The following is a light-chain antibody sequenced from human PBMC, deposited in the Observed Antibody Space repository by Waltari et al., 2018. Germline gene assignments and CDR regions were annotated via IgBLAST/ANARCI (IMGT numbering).Light chain of an antibody. CDR3: QQHDNSPYS. CDR2: RAS. J-gene: IGKJ2*03. V-gene: IGKV1-33*01. Sequence: DIQMTQSPSSLSASVGDRVTITCRTSQDIKNRLAWYQQKPGKAPKLLIYRASNLETGVPSRFSGSGSWTDFTLTISSLQPEDIATYYCQQHDNSPYSFGQGTKVEIK. CDR1: QDIKNR.